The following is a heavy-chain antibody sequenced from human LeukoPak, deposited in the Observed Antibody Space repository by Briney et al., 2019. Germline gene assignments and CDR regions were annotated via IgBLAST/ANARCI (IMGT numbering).Heavy chain of an antibody. CDR3: AREGRGYYGDFDY. Sequence: GGSLRLSCAASGFTFFNYGMHWVRQAPGKGLEWVSYIRNSGTTIYDADSVKGRFTTSRDNAKNSLYLQMNSLRAEDTAVYYCAREGRGYYGDFDYWGQGTLVTVSS. V-gene: IGHV3-48*04. J-gene: IGHJ4*02. CDR1: GFTFFNYG. D-gene: IGHD3-22*01. CDR2: IRNSGTTI.